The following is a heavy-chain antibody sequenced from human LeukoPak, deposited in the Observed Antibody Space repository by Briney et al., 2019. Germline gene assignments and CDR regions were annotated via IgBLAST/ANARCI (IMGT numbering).Heavy chain of an antibody. Sequence: GGSLRLSCAASGFTFSSYWMHWVRQAPGKGLVWVSLMNSDGGSTSYADSVKGRFTISRDNAKNTLYLQMNSLRADDTAVYYCARVLGYSYGLFDCWGQGTLVTVSS. CDR2: MNSDGGST. CDR1: GFTFSSYW. D-gene: IGHD5-18*01. V-gene: IGHV3-74*01. CDR3: ARVLGYSYGLFDC. J-gene: IGHJ4*02.